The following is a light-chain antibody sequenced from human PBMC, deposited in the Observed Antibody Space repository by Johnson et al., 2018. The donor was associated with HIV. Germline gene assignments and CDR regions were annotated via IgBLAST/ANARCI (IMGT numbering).Light chain of an antibody. CDR2: EIN. V-gene: IGLV1-51*02. J-gene: IGLJ1*01. CDR1: SSNIGNNY. CDR3: GTWESRLSAGYF. Sequence: QPVLTQPPSVSAAPGQKVTISCSGSSSNIGNNYISWFQHLPGSAPKLLIYEINKRPSGIPDRFSGSKSDTSATLAITGLQTGDEADYYCGTWESRLSAGYFCGTVTKVTVL.